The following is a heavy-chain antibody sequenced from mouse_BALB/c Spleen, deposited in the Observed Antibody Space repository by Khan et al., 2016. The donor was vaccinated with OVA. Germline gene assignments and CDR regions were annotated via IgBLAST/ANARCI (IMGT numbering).Heavy chain of an antibody. D-gene: IGHD2-3*01. CDR3: ARGGYSVFAY. CDR2: IFPGGGSS. J-gene: IGHJ3*01. Sequence: QVQLKQSGPELVKPGASVKMSCKASGYTFTDYVINWVKQRTGQGLEWIGDIFPGGGSSYYNEKFKGKAKLTADKSSNTAYMQLSRLTFEDSAVYFCARGGYSVFAYWGQGTLVTVSA. V-gene: IGHV1-77*01. CDR1: GYTFTDYV.